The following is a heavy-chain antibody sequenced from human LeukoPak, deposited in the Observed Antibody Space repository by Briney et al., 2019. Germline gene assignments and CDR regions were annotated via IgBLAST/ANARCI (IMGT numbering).Heavy chain of an antibody. Sequence: ASVTVSFKVSGYTLTELSMHWVGQARGKGGEGMGGFDPEDGETIYAQKFQGRVTMTEDTSTDTAYMELSSLRSEDTAVYYCATGARGQWLVLGNWFDPWGQGTLVTVSS. CDR3: ATGARGQWLVLGNWFDP. CDR2: FDPEDGET. CDR1: GYTLTELS. V-gene: IGHV1-24*01. J-gene: IGHJ5*02. D-gene: IGHD6-19*01.